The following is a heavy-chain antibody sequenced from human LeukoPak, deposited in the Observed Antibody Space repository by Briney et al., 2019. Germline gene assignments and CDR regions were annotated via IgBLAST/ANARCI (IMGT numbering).Heavy chain of an antibody. CDR2: INTNTGNP. CDR3: ARGGSGSHLDAFDI. V-gene: IGHV7-4-1*02. Sequence: ASVKVSCKASGYTFTSYAMNWVRQAPGQGLEWMGWINTNTGNPTYAQGFTGRFVFSLDTSVSTAYLQISSLKAEDTAVYYCARGGSGSHLDAFDIWGQGTMVTVSS. CDR1: GYTFTSYA. J-gene: IGHJ3*02. D-gene: IGHD1-26*01.